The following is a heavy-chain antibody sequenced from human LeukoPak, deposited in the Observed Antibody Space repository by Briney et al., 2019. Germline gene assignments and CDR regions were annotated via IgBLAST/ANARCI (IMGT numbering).Heavy chain of an antibody. CDR1: GGTFSSYA. V-gene: IGHV1-69*04. CDR2: IIPIFGIA. D-gene: IGHD3-3*01. Sequence: SVKVSCKTSGGTFSSYAISWVRQAPGHGLEWMGRIIPIFGIANYAQKFQGRVTITADKSTSTAYMELSSLRSEDTAVYYCARSSKVESFDYWGQGTLVTVSS. CDR3: ARSSKVESFDY. J-gene: IGHJ4*02.